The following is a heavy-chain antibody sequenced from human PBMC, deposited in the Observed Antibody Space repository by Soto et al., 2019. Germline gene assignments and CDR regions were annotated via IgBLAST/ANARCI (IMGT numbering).Heavy chain of an antibody. CDR2: IYYSGST. CDR3: ARGRGTVTDN. J-gene: IGHJ4*02. CDR1: GDSISSGGYY. V-gene: IGHV4-31*03. Sequence: QVQLQESGPGLVKPSQTLSLTCTVSGDSISSGGYYWNWIRQHPGKGLEWIGYIYYSGSTFYNPSLKSRVIISVDTSKNQFSLKLSSVTAADTAFYYCARGRGTVTDNWGQGTLVTVSS. D-gene: IGHD4-17*01.